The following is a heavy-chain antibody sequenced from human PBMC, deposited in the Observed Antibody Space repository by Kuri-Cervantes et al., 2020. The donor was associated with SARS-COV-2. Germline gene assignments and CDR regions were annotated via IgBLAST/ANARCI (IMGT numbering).Heavy chain of an antibody. Sequence: LSLTCAVYGGSFSAYYWNWVRQAPGKGLEWVSSISTSSSYIYYADSVKGRFTISRDTAKNSLYLQMHSLRAEDTAVYYCAREMGRFWSNYYPTYFDYWGQGTLVTVSS. D-gene: IGHD3-3*01. J-gene: IGHJ4*02. CDR1: GGSFSAYY. CDR2: ISTSSSYI. V-gene: IGHV3-21*01. CDR3: AREMGRFWSNYYPTYFDY.